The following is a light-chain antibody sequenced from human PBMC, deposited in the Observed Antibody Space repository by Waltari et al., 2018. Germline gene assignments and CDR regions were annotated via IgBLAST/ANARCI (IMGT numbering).Light chain of an antibody. Sequence: QSVLTQPPSVSGAPPQWVIISCTWCSSNIGSNHEVPLYKHLPGTAPKLLMYGTANRPSGVPDRFSGSKSGMSASLAITGLQADDEADYYCQSYDSSLRGRVFGGGTKLTVL. CDR3: QSYDSSLRGRV. CDR1: SSNIGSNHE. J-gene: IGLJ3*02. CDR2: GTA. V-gene: IGLV1-40*01.